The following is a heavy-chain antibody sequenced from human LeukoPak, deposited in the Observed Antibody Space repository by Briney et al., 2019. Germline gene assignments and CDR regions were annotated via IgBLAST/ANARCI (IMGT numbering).Heavy chain of an antibody. Sequence: GGSLRLSCAASGFTFSNAWMSWVRQAPGKGLEWVGRIKSKTDGGTTDYAAPVKGRFTISRDDSKNTLYLQMNSLKTEDTAVYYRTGQDRTYYFDYWGQGTLVTVSS. CDR1: GFTFSNAW. J-gene: IGHJ4*02. CDR2: IKSKTDGGTT. V-gene: IGHV3-15*01. D-gene: IGHD3-16*01. CDR3: TGQDRTYYFDY.